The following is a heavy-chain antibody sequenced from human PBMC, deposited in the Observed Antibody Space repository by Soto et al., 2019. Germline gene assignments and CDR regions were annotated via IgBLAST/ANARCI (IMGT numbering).Heavy chain of an antibody. D-gene: IGHD3-3*01. CDR2: ISSNGGST. CDR3: AREPYDFLGNWFDP. CDR1: GFTFSSYA. J-gene: IGHJ5*02. V-gene: IGHV3-64*01. Sequence: GGSLRLSCAASGFTFSSYAMHWVPQAPGKGLEYVSAISSNGGSTYYANSVKGRFTISRDNSKNTLYLQMGSLRAEDMAVYYCAREPYDFLGNWFDPWGQGTLVTVSS.